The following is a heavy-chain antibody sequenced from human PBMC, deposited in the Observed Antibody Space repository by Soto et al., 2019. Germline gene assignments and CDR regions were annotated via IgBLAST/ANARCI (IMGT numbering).Heavy chain of an antibody. CDR3: AKVAERSMMTFGGVIAD. V-gene: IGHV3-30*18. CDR2: ISFAEKIQ. J-gene: IGHJ4*02. Sequence: QVQLVESGGGVVQPGRTLRLSCAASGFTFNTYGMHWVRQAPGKGLEWVAGISFAEKIQYYADSVKGRFPISRDNSKNTMSLQMDSLRPEDTAVYYCAKVAERSMMTFGGVIADWGQGTLVTVSS. CDR1: GFTFNTYG. D-gene: IGHD3-16*02.